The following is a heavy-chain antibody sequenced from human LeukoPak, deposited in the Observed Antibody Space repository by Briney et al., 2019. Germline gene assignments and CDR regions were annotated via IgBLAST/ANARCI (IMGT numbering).Heavy chain of an antibody. CDR3: ARGRRITMIVAWISFDY. Sequence: SETLSLTCTVSGGSISSSSYYWGWIRQPPGKGLEWIGSIYYSGSTYYNPSLKSRVTISVDTSKNQFSLKLSSVTAADTAVYYCARGRRITMIVAWISFDYWGQGTLVTVSS. CDR2: IYYSGST. D-gene: IGHD3-22*01. J-gene: IGHJ4*02. V-gene: IGHV4-39*07. CDR1: GGSISSSSYY.